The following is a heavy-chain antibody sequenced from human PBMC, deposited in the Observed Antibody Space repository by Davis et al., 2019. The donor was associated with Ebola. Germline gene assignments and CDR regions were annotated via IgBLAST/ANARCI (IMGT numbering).Heavy chain of an antibody. D-gene: IGHD4-11*01. CDR3: ARGHNYAHEY. CDR2: VILKSGTT. V-gene: IGHV1-2*06. CDR1: GYTFTDYN. Sequence: ASVKVSCKASGYTFTDYNIHWMRKAPGQGLEWLGRVILKSGTTNYAQKFQGRVTMTRDTSINTVYMELSSLRYDDTADYYCARGHNYAHEYWGQGTLVTVSS. J-gene: IGHJ4*02.